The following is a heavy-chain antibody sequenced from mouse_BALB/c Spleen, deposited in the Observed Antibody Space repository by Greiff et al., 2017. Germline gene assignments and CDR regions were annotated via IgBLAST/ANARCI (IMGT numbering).Heavy chain of an antibody. CDR3: AREDYEAMDY. J-gene: IGHJ4*01. V-gene: IGHV3-2*02. Sequence: EVKLQESGPGLVKPSQSLSLTCTVTGYSITSDYAWNWIRQFPGNKLEWMGYISYSGSTSYNPSLKSRISITRDTSKNQFFLQLNSVTTEDTATYYCAREDYEAMDYWGQGTSVTVSS. CDR1: GYSITSDYA. CDR2: ISYSGST.